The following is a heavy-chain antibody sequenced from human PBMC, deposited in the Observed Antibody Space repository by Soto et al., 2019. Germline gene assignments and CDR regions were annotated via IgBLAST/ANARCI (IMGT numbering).Heavy chain of an antibody. D-gene: IGHD3-22*01. J-gene: IGHJ6*02. CDR3: ARGGYYDSSGARNYYFYGMNV. CDR2: ISPYDGYT. CDR1: GYTFASYG. V-gene: IGHV1-18*01. Sequence: QVQLVQSGAEVKKPGASVKVSCKASGYTFASYGINWVRQAPGQGLEWLGWISPYDGYTHYAQILQGRVSITTDTSTKTAYMELRSLRSDDTAMYYCARGGYYDSSGARNYYFYGMNVWGQGTTVTVSS.